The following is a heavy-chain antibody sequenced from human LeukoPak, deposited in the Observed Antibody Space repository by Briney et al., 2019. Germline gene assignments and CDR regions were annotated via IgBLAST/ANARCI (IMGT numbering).Heavy chain of an antibody. V-gene: IGHV3-23*01. CDR2: ISGSGGST. D-gene: IGHD2-15*01. J-gene: IGHJ4*02. Sequence: GGSLRLSCAASGFTFSSYAMSWVRQAPGKGLEWVSAISGSGGSTYYADSVKGRFTISRDNSKNTLHLQMNSLRAEDTAVYYCAKDGSYVGYFDYWGQGTLVTVSS. CDR3: AKDGSYVGYFDY. CDR1: GFTFSSYA.